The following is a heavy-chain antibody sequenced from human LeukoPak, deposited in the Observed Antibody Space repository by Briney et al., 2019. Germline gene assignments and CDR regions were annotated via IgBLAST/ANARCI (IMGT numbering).Heavy chain of an antibody. Sequence: GGSLRLSCAASGFTFSDSAMSWVRQAPGKGLEWVSAISRSGDGTYYGNSAKGRFTISSDNAKNSLYLQMNSLRAEDTAVYYCARDRDSSGWYVEVWFDPWGQGTLVTVSS. CDR3: ARDRDSSGWYVEVWFDP. V-gene: IGHV3-23*01. J-gene: IGHJ5*02. D-gene: IGHD6-19*01. CDR1: GFTFSDSA. CDR2: ISRSGDGT.